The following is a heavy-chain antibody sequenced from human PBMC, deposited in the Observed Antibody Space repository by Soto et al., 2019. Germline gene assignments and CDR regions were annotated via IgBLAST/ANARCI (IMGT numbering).Heavy chain of an antibody. CDR1: GYTFTSYY. J-gene: IGHJ4*02. CDR2: INPSGGST. V-gene: IGHV1-46*03. D-gene: IGHD6-13*01. CDR3: ARSPGIAAAGTLTNPFDD. Sequence: ASVKVSCKASGYTFTSYYMHWVRQAPGQGLEWMGIINPSGGSTSYAQRFQGRVTMTRDTSTSTVYMELSSLRSEDTAVYYCARSPGIAAAGTLTNPFDDWGQGTLVTVSS.